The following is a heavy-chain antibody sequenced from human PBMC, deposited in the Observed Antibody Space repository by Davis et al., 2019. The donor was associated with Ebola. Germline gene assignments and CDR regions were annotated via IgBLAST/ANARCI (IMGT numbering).Heavy chain of an antibody. CDR3: ARVGITGTTAYYYYYYGMDV. Sequence: SETLSLTCETISSGGYAWSWIRQPPGKGLEWIGYIYYSGSTNYNPSLKSRVTISVDTSKNQFSLKLSSVTAADTAVYYCARVGITGTTAYYYYYYGMDVWGQGTTVTVSS. V-gene: IGHV4-61*08. CDR2: IYYSGST. CDR1: ETISSGGYA. J-gene: IGHJ6*02. D-gene: IGHD1-7*01.